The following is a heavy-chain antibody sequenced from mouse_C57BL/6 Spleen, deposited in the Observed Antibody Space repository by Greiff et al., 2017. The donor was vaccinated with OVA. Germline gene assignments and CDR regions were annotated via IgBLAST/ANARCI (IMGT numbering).Heavy chain of an antibody. Sequence: EVMLVEPGGGLVKPGGSLKLSCAASGFTFSDYGMHWVRQAPEKGLEWVAYISSGSSTIYYADTVKGRFTISRDNAKNTLFLQMTSLRSEDTAMYYCARGDGYCGFIFGCWGQGATLTVSS. CDR1: GFTFSDYG. CDR3: ARGDGYCGFIFGC. D-gene: IGHD2-3*01. J-gene: IGHJ2*01. V-gene: IGHV5-17*01. CDR2: ISSGSSTI.